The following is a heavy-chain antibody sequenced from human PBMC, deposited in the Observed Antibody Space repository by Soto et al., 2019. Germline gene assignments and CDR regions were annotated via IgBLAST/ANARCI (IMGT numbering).Heavy chain of an antibody. Sequence: PSETLSLTCTVSCGSISSYYWSWIRQPPGKGLEWIGYIYYSGSTNYNPSLKSRVTISVDTSKNQFSLKLSSVTAADTAVYYCARLIEVAGTEFDYWGQGTLVTVSS. V-gene: IGHV4-59*01. CDR1: CGSISSYY. CDR2: IYYSGST. D-gene: IGHD6-19*01. J-gene: IGHJ4*02. CDR3: ARLIEVAGTEFDY.